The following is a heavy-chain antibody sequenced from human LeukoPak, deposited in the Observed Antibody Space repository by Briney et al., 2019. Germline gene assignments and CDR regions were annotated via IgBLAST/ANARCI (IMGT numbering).Heavy chain of an antibody. V-gene: IGHV3-21*01. J-gene: IGHJ1*01. CDR2: ISSTSTYI. CDR1: GFTFSTYS. Sequence: PGGSLRLSCAASGFTFSTYSMNWVRQAPGKGLKWVSSISSTSTYIYYADSVKGRFTISRDDAKNSLYLQMNNLRAEDTAVYYCARWDRFHGVWGQGTLVTVSS. CDR3: ARWDRFHGV. D-gene: IGHD1-14*01.